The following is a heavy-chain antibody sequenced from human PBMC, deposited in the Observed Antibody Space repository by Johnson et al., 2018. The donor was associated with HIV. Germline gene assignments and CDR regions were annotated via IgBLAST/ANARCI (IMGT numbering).Heavy chain of an antibody. CDR1: GFIFDDYA. CDR3: AKGGGSNWYTGAFDI. J-gene: IGHJ3*02. CDR2: ISWNGGRI. Sequence: VQLVESGGGLVQPGRSLRLSCAASGFIFDDYAMHWVRQAPGKGLEWVSGISWNGGRIGYVDSVKGRFTISRDNAKNSLYLQMNSLRAEDTALYYCAKGGGSNWYTGAFDIWGQGTMVTVSA. D-gene: IGHD6-13*01. V-gene: IGHV3-9*01.